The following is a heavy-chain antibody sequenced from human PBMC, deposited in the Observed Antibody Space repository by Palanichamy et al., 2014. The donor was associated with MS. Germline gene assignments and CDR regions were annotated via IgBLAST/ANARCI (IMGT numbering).Heavy chain of an antibody. CDR1: GGSITNGNYY. J-gene: IGHJ3*01. CDR3: ARNSTWLAAFDL. V-gene: IGHV4-39*01. D-gene: IGHD2-2*01. Sequence: QLQLQESGPGLVKASETLSLTCSVSGGSITNGNYYWGWIRQPPGKRLEWIGSVYYVGSAHYNPSLKSRATITVDMSTNTLSLELSSVTAEDTAVYYCARNSTWLAAFDLWGQGTMVAVSS. CDR2: VYYVGSA.